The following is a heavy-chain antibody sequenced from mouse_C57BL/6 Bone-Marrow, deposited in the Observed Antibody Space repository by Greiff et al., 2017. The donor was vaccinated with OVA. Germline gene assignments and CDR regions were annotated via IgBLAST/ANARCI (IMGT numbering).Heavy chain of an antibody. D-gene: IGHD2-3*01. Sequence: VQLQQPGAELVQPGASVKVSCTASGYTFTSYWMHWVKQSPGQGLEWIGRIHPSDSAYNYDQKFTGQGTLTVDKSSSTSYMQLSSLTSEDAAVYCCAIYGYYPWGQGTSVTVSS. J-gene: IGHJ4*01. CDR3: AIYGYYP. CDR1: GYTFTSYW. V-gene: IGHV1-74*01. CDR2: IHPSDSAY.